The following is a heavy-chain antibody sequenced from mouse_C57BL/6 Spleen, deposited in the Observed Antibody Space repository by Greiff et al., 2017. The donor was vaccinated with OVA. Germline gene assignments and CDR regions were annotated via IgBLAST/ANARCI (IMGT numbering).Heavy chain of an antibody. CDR1: GYTFTDYN. Sequence: VQLQQSGPELVKPGASVKMSCKASGYTFTDYNMHWVKQSHGKSLEWIGYIKPNNGGTSYNQKFKGKATLTVNKSSSTAYMELRSLTSEDSAVYYCARLYYGSSYGYWGQGTTLTVSS. CDR2: IKPNNGGT. D-gene: IGHD1-1*01. CDR3: ARLYYGSSYGY. J-gene: IGHJ2*01. V-gene: IGHV1-22*01.